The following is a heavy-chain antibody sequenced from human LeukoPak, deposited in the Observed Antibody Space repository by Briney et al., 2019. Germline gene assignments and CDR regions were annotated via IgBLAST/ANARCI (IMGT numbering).Heavy chain of an antibody. Sequence: PGGSLRLSCAASGFAFSSYWMHWVRQAPGKGLVWVSRINSGGSSTSYADSVKGRFTISRDNAKNTLYLQMNSLRAEDTAVYYCARDGSSWANWLDTWGQGTVVTVSS. CDR2: INSGGSST. J-gene: IGHJ5*02. CDR1: GFAFSSYW. V-gene: IGHV3-74*01. D-gene: IGHD6-13*01. CDR3: ARDGSSWANWLDT.